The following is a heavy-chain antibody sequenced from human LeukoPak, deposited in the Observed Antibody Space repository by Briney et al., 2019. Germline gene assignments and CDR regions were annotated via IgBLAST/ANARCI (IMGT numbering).Heavy chain of an antibody. V-gene: IGHV1-69*04. CDR1: GGTFRIYA. CDR3: AGGDYYDSSGYPRTFDY. J-gene: IGHJ4*02. CDR2: LIPIFGIA. Sequence: ASVQVSCHASGGTFRIYAISWVRPAPGQGLEWMGRLIPIFGIANYAQKFQGRVTITADKSTSTAYMELSSLRSEDTAVYYCAGGDYYDSSGYPRTFDYWGQGTLVTVSS. D-gene: IGHD3-22*01.